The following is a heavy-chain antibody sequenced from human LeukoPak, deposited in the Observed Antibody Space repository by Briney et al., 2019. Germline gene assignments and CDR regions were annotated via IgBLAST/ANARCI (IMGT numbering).Heavy chain of an antibody. D-gene: IGHD2-2*01. CDR2: INHSGST. CDR1: GGSFSGYY. Sequence: SETLSLTCAVYGGSFSGYYWSWIRQPPGKGLEWIGEINHSGSTNYNPSLKSRVTISVDTSKNQFSLKLSSVTAADTAVYYCARVLVVVPAAPHIYYFDYWGQGTLVTVSS. CDR3: ARVLVVVPAAPHIYYFDY. J-gene: IGHJ4*02. V-gene: IGHV4-34*01.